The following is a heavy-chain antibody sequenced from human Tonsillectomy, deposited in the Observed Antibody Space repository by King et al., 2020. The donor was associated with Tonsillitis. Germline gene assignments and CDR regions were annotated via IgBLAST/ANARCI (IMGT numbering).Heavy chain of an antibody. CDR1: GFRFDDNG. J-gene: IGHJ4*02. CDR2: INWNGGST. D-gene: IGHD6-19*01. CDR3: ARVGSKQWLVPDYFDY. Sequence: VQLVESRGGVVRPGGSLRLSCAASGFRFDDNGMSWVRQAPGKGLEWVSGINWNGGSTGYADSVKGRFTISRDNAKNSLYLQMNSLRAEDTALYYCARVGSKQWLVPDYFDYWGQGTLVTVSS. V-gene: IGHV3-20*04.